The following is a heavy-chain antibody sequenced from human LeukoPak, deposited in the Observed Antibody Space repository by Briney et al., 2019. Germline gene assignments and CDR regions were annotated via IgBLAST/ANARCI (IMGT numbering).Heavy chain of an antibody. V-gene: IGHV3-30*03. CDR3: ARGGYSSSTIDY. CDR1: GFTFSSYS. D-gene: IGHD6-13*01. J-gene: IGHJ4*02. CDR2: ISYDGSNK. Sequence: GGSLRLSCAASGFTFSSYSMNWVRQAPGKGLEWVAVISYDGSNKYYADSVKGRFTISRDNSKNTLYLQMNSLRAEDTAVYYCARGGYSSSTIDYWGQGTLVTVSS.